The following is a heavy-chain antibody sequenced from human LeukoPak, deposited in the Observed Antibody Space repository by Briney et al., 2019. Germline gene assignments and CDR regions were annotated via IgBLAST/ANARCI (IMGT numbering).Heavy chain of an antibody. CDR2: IYYSGST. CDR1: GGSISSSSYY. V-gene: IGHV4-39*07. Sequence: PSETLSLTCTVSGGSISSSSYYWGWIRQPPGKGLEWIGSIYYSGSTYYNPSLKSRVTISVDTSKNQFSLKLSSVTAADTAVYYCARVAAHTFFGVYYYYYMDVWGKGTTVTVSS. CDR3: ARVAAHTFFGVYYYYYMDV. D-gene: IGHD6-6*01. J-gene: IGHJ6*03.